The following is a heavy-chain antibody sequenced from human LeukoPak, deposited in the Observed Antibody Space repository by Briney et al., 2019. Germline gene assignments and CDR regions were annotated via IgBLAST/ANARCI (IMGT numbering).Heavy chain of an antibody. CDR1: GFTFSDFY. V-gene: IGHV3-11*01. CDR3: ARRAGAYSHPYDY. Sequence: PGGSLRLSCAASGFTFSDFYMTWIRQAPGKGLEWVSYISGSGGTIYYADSVKGRFTISRDNSKNTLYLQMNSLRAEDTAVYYCARRAGAYSHPYDYWGQGTLVTVSS. D-gene: IGHD4/OR15-4a*01. CDR2: ISGSGGTI. J-gene: IGHJ4*02.